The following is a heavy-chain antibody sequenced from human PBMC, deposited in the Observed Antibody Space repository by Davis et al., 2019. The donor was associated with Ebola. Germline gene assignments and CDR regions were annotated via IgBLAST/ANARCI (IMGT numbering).Heavy chain of an antibody. V-gene: IGHV3-21*01. CDR2: ISSSSSYI. CDR3: AREIRGITIFGVVKGDP. CDR1: GFTFSSYS. J-gene: IGHJ5*02. D-gene: IGHD3-3*01. Sequence: GGSLRLSCAASGFTFSSYSMNWVRKAPGKGLEWVSSISSSSSYIYYADSVKGRFTISRDNAKNSLYLQMNSLRAEDTAVYYCAREIRGITIFGVVKGDPWGQGTLVTVSS.